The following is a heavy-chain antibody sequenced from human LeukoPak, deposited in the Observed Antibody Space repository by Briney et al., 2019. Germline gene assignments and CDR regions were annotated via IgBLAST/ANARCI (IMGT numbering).Heavy chain of an antibody. CDR2: IYYSGST. J-gene: IGHJ6*02. V-gene: IGHV4-30-4*01. CDR3: ARDGGYCSGGSCYSNCYYGMDV. Sequence: PSETLSLTCTVSGGSISSGDYYWSWIRQPPGKGLEWIGYIYYSGSTYYNPSLKSRVTISVDTSKNQLSLKLSSVTAADTAVYYCARDGGYCSGGSCYSNCYYGMDVWGQGTTVTVSS. D-gene: IGHD2-15*01. CDR1: GGSISSGDYY.